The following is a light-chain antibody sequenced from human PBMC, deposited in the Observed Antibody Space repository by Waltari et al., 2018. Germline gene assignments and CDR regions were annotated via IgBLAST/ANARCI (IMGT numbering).Light chain of an antibody. CDR2: RND. Sequence: QSVLSQPPSASGTPGQRVTISCSGTSSNVGSNYVYWYQHLPGTVPKLLIYRNDQRPSGVPGRFSCSTSGPSTSVAISGLQSEDESDYYCAVWDDSLIGRVFGGGTKLTVL. CDR1: SSNVGSNY. V-gene: IGLV1-47*01. J-gene: IGLJ3*02. CDR3: AVWDDSLIGRV.